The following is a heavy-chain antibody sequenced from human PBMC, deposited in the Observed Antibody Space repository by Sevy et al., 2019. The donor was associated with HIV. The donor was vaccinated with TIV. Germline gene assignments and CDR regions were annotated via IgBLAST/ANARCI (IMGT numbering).Heavy chain of an antibody. CDR2: VSGSGGKT. CDR3: ATHRRRGGYSYGAFDI. J-gene: IGHJ3*02. CDR1: GFTFSNYA. Sequence: GGSLRLSCAASGFTFSNYALSWVRQAPGKGLEWVSAVSGSGGKTYYADSVKGRFTISRDTSNNTLFLHMNSLRAEDTAVYYCATHRRRGGYSYGAFDIWGQGTMVTVSS. D-gene: IGHD5-12*01. V-gene: IGHV3-23*01.